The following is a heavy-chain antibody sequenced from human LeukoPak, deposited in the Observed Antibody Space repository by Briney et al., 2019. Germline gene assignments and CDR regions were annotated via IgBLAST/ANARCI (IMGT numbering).Heavy chain of an antibody. Sequence: PGGSLRLSCAASGFTFSSYAMSWVRQAPGKGLEWVSAISGSGGSTYYADSVKGRFTISRDNSKNTLYLQMNSLRAEDTAVYYCASLYSSSWYDRNWFDPWGQGTLVTVSS. J-gene: IGHJ5*02. CDR2: ISGSGGST. CDR1: GFTFSSYA. V-gene: IGHV3-23*01. D-gene: IGHD6-13*01. CDR3: ASLYSSSWYDRNWFDP.